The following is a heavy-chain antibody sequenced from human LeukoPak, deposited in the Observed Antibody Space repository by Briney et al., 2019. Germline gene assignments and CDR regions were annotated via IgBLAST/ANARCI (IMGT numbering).Heavy chain of an antibody. D-gene: IGHD1-26*01. CDR2: ISGSGGGT. CDR3: VKDLGRYRNNCFDY. Sequence: GGSLRLPCAASGFTFSSYAMSWVRQAPEKGLEWVSTISGSGGGTYYADSVKGRFTISRDDSKNTLYLRMNSLRAEDTAVYYCVKDLGRYRNNCFDYWGQGTLVTVSS. J-gene: IGHJ4*02. CDR1: GFTFSSYA. V-gene: IGHV3-23*01.